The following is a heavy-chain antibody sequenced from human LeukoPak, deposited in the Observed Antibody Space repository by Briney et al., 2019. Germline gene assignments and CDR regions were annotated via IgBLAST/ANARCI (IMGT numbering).Heavy chain of an antibody. CDR1: GFTFSSYA. CDR2: ISYDGSNK. V-gene: IGHV3-30*04. D-gene: IGHD3-22*01. Sequence: PGGSLRLSCAAPGFTFSSYAMHWVRQAPGKGLEWVAVISYDGSNKYYADSVKGRFTISRDNSKNTLYLQMNSLRAEDTAVYYCAKARYYYDSSGLFDYWGQGTLVTVSS. CDR3: AKARYYYDSSGLFDY. J-gene: IGHJ4*02.